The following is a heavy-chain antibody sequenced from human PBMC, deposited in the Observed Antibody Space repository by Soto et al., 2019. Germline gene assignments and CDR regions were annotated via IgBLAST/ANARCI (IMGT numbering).Heavy chain of an antibody. V-gene: IGHV3-30*18. CDR2: ISYDGNNK. CDR3: AKPTVPFGRTAVAGPFDN. D-gene: IGHD6-19*01. CDR1: GFTFSSYG. J-gene: IGHJ4*02. Sequence: GGSLRLSCAASGFTFSSYGMHWVRQAPGKGLEWVAVISYDGNNKYYADSVKGRFTISRDNSKNTLYLQMNSLRAEDTAVFYCAKPTVPFGRTAVAGPFDNWGQGTLVTVSS.